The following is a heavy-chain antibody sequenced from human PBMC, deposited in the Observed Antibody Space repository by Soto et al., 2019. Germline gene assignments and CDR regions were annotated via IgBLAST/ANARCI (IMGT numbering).Heavy chain of an antibody. D-gene: IGHD2-15*01. CDR1: GGTFSSYA. J-gene: IGHJ6*02. CDR3: ARDIVVVVAALNYYYYGMDV. Sequence: ASVKVSCKASGGTFSSYAISWVRQAPGQGLEWMGGIIPIFGTANYAQKFQGRVTITADESTSTAYMELSSLRSEDTAVYYCARDIVVVVAALNYYYYGMDVWG. V-gene: IGHV1-69*13. CDR2: IIPIFGTA.